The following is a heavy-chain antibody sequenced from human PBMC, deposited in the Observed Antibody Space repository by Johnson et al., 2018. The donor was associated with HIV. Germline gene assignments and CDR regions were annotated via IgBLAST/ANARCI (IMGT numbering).Heavy chain of an antibody. CDR3: AKDRNWGRLFDGFDI. D-gene: IGHD7-27*01. J-gene: IGHJ3*02. CDR1: GFTFDDYA. Sequence: QMQLVESGGGLVQPGRSLRLSCAASGFTFDDYAMHWVRQAPGKGLEWVAVMSYDGSNNYYADSVKGRFTISRDSSKNTLYLQMNSLRPEDTAVYYCAKDRNWGRLFDGFDIWGRGTMVTVSS. V-gene: IGHV3-30*18. CDR2: MSYDGSNN.